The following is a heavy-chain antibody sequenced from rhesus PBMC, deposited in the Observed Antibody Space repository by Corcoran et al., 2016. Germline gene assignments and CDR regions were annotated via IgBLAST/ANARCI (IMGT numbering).Heavy chain of an antibody. CDR2: ISSGGTI. V-gene: IGHV3S43*01. J-gene: IGHJ4*01. CDR1: GFTSGNSD. Sequence: EVQLVESGGGLVQPGGSLRLSCAAPGFTSGNSDLIWIRQAPGKGLVFVSYISSGGTIYYSDSVKGRFPNSRDNAKNTLYLQMSSLRVEDTAVYYCAKDPYSYSSAYFDYWGQGVLVTVSS. D-gene: IGHD5-12*01. CDR3: AKDPYSYSSAYFDY.